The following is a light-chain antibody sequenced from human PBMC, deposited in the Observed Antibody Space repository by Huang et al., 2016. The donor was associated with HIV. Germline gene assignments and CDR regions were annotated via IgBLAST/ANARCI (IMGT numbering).Light chain of an antibody. CDR3: QQYVNWPNT. V-gene: IGKV3-15*01. CDR2: GAY. J-gene: IGKJ3*01. CDR1: RNIYSH. Sequence: EVVLTQSPATLSVSPGERATLSCRASRNIYSHFAWYQHKCGQAPRRLIYGAYTRATDIPARFSGSVSGTEFTLTISSLQSEDFAVYYCQQYVNWPNTFGPGTKVDIK.